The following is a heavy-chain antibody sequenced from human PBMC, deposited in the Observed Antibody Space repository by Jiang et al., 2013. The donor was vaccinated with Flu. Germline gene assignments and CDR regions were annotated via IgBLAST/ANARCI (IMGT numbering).Heavy chain of an antibody. Sequence: QLVESGGGLVQPGGSLRLSCAASGFTFSSFAMTWVRQAPGKGLEWISTISGSGGSTYYADSVKGRFTISRDNSKNTLYLQMNSLRAEDTAVYYCAKSSGYSYGYDPYYFDYWGQGTLVTVSS. CDR1: GFTFSSFA. V-gene: IGHV3-23*04. CDR2: ISGSGGST. CDR3: AKSSGYSYGYDPYYFDY. D-gene: IGHD5-18*01. J-gene: IGHJ4*02.